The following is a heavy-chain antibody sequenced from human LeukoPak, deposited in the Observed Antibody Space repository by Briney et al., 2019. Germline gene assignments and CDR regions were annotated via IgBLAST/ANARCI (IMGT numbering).Heavy chain of an antibody. V-gene: IGHV1-8*01. CDR3: ARGSSLIVAMDY. CDR2: VNPNSGNT. D-gene: IGHD5-12*01. CDR1: GYTFTSYD. Sequence: ASVKVSCKASGYTFTSYDINWVRQATGQGLEWMGWVNPNSGNTGYAQKFQGRVTMTRNTSISTAYMELSSLRSEDTAVYYCARGSSLIVAMDYWGQGTLVTVSS. J-gene: IGHJ4*02.